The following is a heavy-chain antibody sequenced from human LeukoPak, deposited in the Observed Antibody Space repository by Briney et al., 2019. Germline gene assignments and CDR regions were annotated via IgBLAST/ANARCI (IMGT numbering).Heavy chain of an antibody. CDR2: ITGSGDNT. CDR3: ASPGQASSRWWWQE. D-gene: IGHD6-13*01. Sequence: GGSLRLSCAASGFTFSSYAMTWVRQAPGKGLQWVSTITGSGDNTYYADSVKARFTISRDNYKNPLYLQMNGLRAEGAAVYYCASPGQASSRWWWQEWGQGTLVTVSS. V-gene: IGHV3-23*01. CDR1: GFTFSSYA. J-gene: IGHJ4*02.